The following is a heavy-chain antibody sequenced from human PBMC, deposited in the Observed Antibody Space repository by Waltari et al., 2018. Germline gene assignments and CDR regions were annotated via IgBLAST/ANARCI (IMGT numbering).Heavy chain of an antibody. V-gene: IGHV4-4*07. D-gene: IGHD6-6*01. CDR1: GGSISSYY. CDR2: IYTSGST. CDR3: ARSLAARPAYYYYMDV. J-gene: IGHJ6*03. Sequence: QVQLQESGPGLVKPSETLSLTCTVSGGSISSYYWSWIRQPAGKGLEWIGRIYTSGSTNYNPSLKIRVTMSVDTSKNQFSLKLSSVTAADTAVYYCARSLAARPAYYYYMDVWGKGTTVTISS.